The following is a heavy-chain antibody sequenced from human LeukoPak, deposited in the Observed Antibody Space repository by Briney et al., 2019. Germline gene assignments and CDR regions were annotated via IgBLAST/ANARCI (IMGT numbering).Heavy chain of an antibody. J-gene: IGHJ3*02. V-gene: IGHV4-34*01. CDR3: ARAPTGTRSNDI. CDR2: INHSGST. D-gene: IGHD1-1*01. CDR1: GGSFSGYY. Sequence: SETLSLTCAVYGGSFSGYYWSWIRQPPGKGLEWIGEINHSGSTNYNPSLKSRVTISVDTSENQFSLKLSSVTAADTAVYYCARAPTGTRSNDIWGQGTMVTVSS.